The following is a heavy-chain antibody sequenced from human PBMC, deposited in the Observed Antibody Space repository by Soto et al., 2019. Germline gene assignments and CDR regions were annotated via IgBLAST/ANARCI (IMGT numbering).Heavy chain of an antibody. D-gene: IGHD2-21*01. CDR3: ARDRGSDDPIDY. V-gene: IGHV3-33*01. CDR2: IWHDGSKK. CDR1: GFTLRSYG. Sequence: QVQLVESGGGVVQPGRSLRLSCGASGFTLRSYGMHWVRQAPGKGLEWVAVIWHDGSKKYYADSVKGRFTTSRDNSKNTLDLQMNNLRAEDTAVYYCARDRGSDDPIDYWGQGTLVTVSS. J-gene: IGHJ4*02.